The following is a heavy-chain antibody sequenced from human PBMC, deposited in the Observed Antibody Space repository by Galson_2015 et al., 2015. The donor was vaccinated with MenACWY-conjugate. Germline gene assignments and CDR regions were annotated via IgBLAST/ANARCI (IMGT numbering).Heavy chain of an antibody. CDR3: WSYIHAWSPNSGDT. V-gene: IGHV3-53*01. CDR1: EFTANRYF. CDR2: TGSGGSK. D-gene: IGHD2-8*02. Sequence: SLRLSCAVSEFTANRYFNWVRQAPGKGLEWLSSTGSGGSKWYSDSVRGRFIVSRDTSANTLSLQMNNMRVEDTAVYFCWSYIHAWSPNSGDTWGQGTLVTASS. J-gene: IGHJ4*02.